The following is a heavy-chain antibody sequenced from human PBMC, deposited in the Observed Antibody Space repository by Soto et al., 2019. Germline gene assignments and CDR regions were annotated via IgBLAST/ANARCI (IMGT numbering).Heavy chain of an antibody. CDR3: ARDLSSSWSFDAFDI. V-gene: IGHV3-7*01. J-gene: IGHJ3*02. D-gene: IGHD6-13*01. CDR2: IKQDGSEK. Sequence: EVQLVESGGGLVQPGGSLRLSCAASGFTFSSNWMSWVRQAPGKGLEWVANIKQDGSEKYYVDSVKGRFTISRDNAKNSLYLQMNSLRAEETSVYYCARDLSSSWSFDAFDIWGQGTMVTVSS. CDR1: GFTFSSNW.